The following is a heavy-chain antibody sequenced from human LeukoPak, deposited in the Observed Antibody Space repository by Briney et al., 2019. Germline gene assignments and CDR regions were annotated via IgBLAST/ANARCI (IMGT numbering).Heavy chain of an antibody. D-gene: IGHD6-13*01. CDR2: IGSSTYI. Sequence: PGGSLRLSCAASGRNFSSYSMNWVRQAPGKGLEWVSSIGSSTYIHYADSVKGRFTISRDNAKNSLYLQMNSLRAEDTAVYYCARLYASSWYYFDYRVQGTLVTVSS. V-gene: IGHV3-21*01. CDR1: GRNFSSYS. J-gene: IGHJ4*02. CDR3: ARLYASSWYYFDY.